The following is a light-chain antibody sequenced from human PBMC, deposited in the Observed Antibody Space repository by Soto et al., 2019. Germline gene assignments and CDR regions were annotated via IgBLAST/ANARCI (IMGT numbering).Light chain of an antibody. V-gene: IGKV1-33*01. CDR3: QQYHNNPRT. CDR2: DAS. CDR1: QEISNY. Sequence: DIQLTQSPSSLSASVGDRVTITCQASQEISNYLNWYQQKVGKAPKLLIYDASNLETGVPSRFSGSGSGTDFTLTISRLHPEDSATYYCQQYHNNPRTFGQGTKVEIK. J-gene: IGKJ1*01.